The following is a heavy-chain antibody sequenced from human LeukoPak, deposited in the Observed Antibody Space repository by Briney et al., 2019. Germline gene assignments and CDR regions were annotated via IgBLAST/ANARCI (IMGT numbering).Heavy chain of an antibody. D-gene: IGHD6-13*01. V-gene: IGHV1-2*02. J-gene: IGHJ4*02. CDR3: ARDSSSWYRG. CDR1: GYTFTGYY. CDR2: INPNSGGT. Sequence: AASVKVSCKASGYTFTGYYMHWVRQAPGQGLEWMGWINPNSGGTNYAQKFQGRVTMTRDTSISTAYMELSSLRSEDTAVYYCARDSSSWYRGWGQGTLVTVSS.